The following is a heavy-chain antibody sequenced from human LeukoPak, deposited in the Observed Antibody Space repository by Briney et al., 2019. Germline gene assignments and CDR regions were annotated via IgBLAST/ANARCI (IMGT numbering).Heavy chain of an antibody. V-gene: IGHV1-18*01. Sequence: GASVKVSCKASGYTFTSYGISWVRQAPGQGLEWMGWISAYSGNTNYAQKLQGRVTMTTDTSTSTAYMELRSLRSDDTAVYYCARDSTITIFGVGPSWFDPWGQGTLVTVSS. CDR3: ARDSTITIFGVGPSWFDP. D-gene: IGHD3-3*01. J-gene: IGHJ5*02. CDR1: GYTFTSYG. CDR2: ISAYSGNT.